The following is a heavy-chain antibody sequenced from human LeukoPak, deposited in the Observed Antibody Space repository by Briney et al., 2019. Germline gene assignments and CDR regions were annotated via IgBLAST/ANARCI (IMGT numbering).Heavy chain of an antibody. V-gene: IGHV3-23*01. J-gene: IGHJ4*02. Sequence: GGSLRLSCAVSGFTFSSYAVSWVRQAPGKGLEWVSAISGSGGTTYYADSVKGRFTISRDNSKNTLYLQMNSLRAEDTAVYYCAKAGATATTREHFDYWGQGTLVTVSS. D-gene: IGHD4-17*01. CDR2: ISGSGGTT. CDR1: GFTFSSYA. CDR3: AKAGATATTREHFDY.